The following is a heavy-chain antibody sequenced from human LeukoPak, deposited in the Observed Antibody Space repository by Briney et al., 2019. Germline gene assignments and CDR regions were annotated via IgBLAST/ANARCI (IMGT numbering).Heavy chain of an antibody. J-gene: IGHJ3*02. CDR3: ARVHVNSGYYFGDAFDI. CDR2: IYHSGST. V-gene: IGHV4-38-2*02. CDR1: GYSISSGYY. Sequence: SETLSLTCTVSGYSISSGYYWGWIRQRPGKGLEWIGRIYHSGSTYYNPSLKRRVTIPVETSKNQFSLKLSSVTAADTSIYYCARVHVNSGYYFGDAFDIWGQGTMVTVSS. D-gene: IGHD3-22*01.